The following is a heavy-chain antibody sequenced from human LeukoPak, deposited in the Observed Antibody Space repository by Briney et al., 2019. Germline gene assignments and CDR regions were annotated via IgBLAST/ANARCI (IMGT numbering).Heavy chain of an antibody. CDR1: GLTFSSYE. CDR3: SRNPPTYSGSYYSFFYW. D-gene: IGHD1-26*01. V-gene: IGHV3-48*03. CDR2: IDTSGTLI. J-gene: IGHJ4*02. Sequence: GGSLRLSCAASGLTFSSYEMMCVRQAPGKGLEWISYIDTSGTLIHYGDSVRGRFTISRDHAKNSLFLQINSLRAQATAVYYFSRNPPTYSGSYYSFFYWGGQGTLVTVSS.